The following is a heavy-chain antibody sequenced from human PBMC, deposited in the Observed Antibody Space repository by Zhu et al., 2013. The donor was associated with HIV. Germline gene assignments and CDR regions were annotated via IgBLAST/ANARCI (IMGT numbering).Heavy chain of an antibody. CDR1: GYTFTSYY. J-gene: IGHJ4*02. Sequence: QVQLVQSGAEVKKPGASVKVSCKASGYTFTSYYMHWVRQAPGQGLEWMGIINPSGGSTSYAQKFQGRVTMTRDTSTSTVYMELSSLRSEDTAVYYCARLVVTALAANDPYHFDYWGQGTLVTVSS. CDR3: ARLVVTALAANDPYHFDY. D-gene: IGHD2-21*02. CDR2: INPSGGST. V-gene: IGHV1-46*01.